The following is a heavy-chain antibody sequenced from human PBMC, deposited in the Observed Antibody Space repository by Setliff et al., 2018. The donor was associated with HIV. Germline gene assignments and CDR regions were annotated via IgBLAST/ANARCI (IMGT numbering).Heavy chain of an antibody. CDR3: AKDPRAAVATICDY. V-gene: IGHV3-33*06. CDR1: GFTFSSYG. Sequence: GGSLRLSCAASGFTFSSYGMHWVRQAPGKGLEWVAVIWYDGSNKYYADSVKGRFTISRDNSKNTLYLQMNSLGAEDTAVYYCAKDPRAAVATICDYWGQGTLVTVSS. J-gene: IGHJ4*02. CDR2: IWYDGSNK. D-gene: IGHD5-12*01.